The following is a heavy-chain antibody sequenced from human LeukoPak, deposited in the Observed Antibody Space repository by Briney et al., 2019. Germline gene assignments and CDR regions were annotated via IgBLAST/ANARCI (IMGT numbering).Heavy chain of an antibody. CDR3: ARRLGYYDFWSGSNWFDP. D-gene: IGHD3-3*01. V-gene: IGHV4-34*01. CDR1: GGSFSGYY. J-gene: IGHJ5*02. Sequence: PSATLSLTCAVYGGSFSGYYWSWIRQPPGKGLEWIGEINHSGSTNYNPSLKSRVTISVDTSKNQFSLKLSSVTAADTAVYYCARRLGYYDFWSGSNWFDPWGQGTLVTVSS. CDR2: INHSGST.